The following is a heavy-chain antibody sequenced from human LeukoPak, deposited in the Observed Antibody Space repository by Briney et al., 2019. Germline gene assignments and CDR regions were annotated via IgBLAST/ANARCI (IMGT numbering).Heavy chain of an antibody. Sequence: SETLSLTCAVYGGSFSGYYWSWIRQPPGKGLEWIGEINHSGSTNYNPSLKSRVTISVDTSKNQFSLNLSSVTAADTAVYYCARRPRGIIIKSWFDSWGRGTLVTVST. CDR1: GGSFSGYY. CDR2: INHSGST. V-gene: IGHV4-34*01. D-gene: IGHD3-10*01. CDR3: ARRPRGIIIKSWFDS. J-gene: IGHJ5*01.